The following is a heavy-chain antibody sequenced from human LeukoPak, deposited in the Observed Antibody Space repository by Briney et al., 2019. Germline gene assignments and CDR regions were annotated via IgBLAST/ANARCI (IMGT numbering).Heavy chain of an antibody. Sequence: PSETLSLTCTVSGGSISSYYWSWIRQPAGKGLEWIGRIYYSGSTYYNPSLKSRVTISVDTSKNQFSLKLSSVTAADTAVYYCASPNWEPNDYWGQGTLVTVSS. D-gene: IGHD7-27*01. V-gene: IGHV4-59*05. CDR2: IYYSGST. CDR1: GGSISSYY. CDR3: ASPNWEPNDY. J-gene: IGHJ4*02.